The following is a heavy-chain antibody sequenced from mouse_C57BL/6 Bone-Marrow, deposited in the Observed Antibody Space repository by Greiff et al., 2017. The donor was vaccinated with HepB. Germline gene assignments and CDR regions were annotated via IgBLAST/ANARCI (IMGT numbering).Heavy chain of an antibody. V-gene: IGHV1-36*01. CDR2: VYPYNGGT. Sequence: VQLQQSGPVLVKPGPSVKISCKASGFTFTDYYMHWVKQSHGKSLEWIGLVYPYNGGTSYNQKFKGTATLTVDTSSSTAYMELNILTSEGSAVYYCAVPYGNPPIYAMDYWGQGTSVTVSS. J-gene: IGHJ4*01. CDR3: AVPYGNPPIYAMDY. D-gene: IGHD2-1*01. CDR1: GFTFTDYY.